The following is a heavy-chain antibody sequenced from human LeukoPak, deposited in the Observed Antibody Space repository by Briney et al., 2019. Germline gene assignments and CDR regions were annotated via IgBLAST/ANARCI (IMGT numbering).Heavy chain of an antibody. CDR2: ISSSGSTI. V-gene: IGHV3-48*03. Sequence: GGSLRLSCAASGFTFSSYEMNWVRQAPGKGLEWVSYISSSGSTIYYADSVKGRFTISRDNAKNSLYLQMNSLRAEDTAVYYCARESTYYYDSSGYSDYWGQGTLVTVSS. J-gene: IGHJ4*02. CDR3: ARESTYYYDSSGYSDY. D-gene: IGHD3-22*01. CDR1: GFTFSSYE.